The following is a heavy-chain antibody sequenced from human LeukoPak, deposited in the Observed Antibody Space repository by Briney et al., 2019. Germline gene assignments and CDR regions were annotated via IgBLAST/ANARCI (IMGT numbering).Heavy chain of an antibody. CDR3: ARSAVPAALYYYYYFMDV. D-gene: IGHD2-2*01. CDR1: GFTFSSYA. V-gene: IGHV3-30*04. CDR2: ISYDGSNK. Sequence: HPGRSLRLSCAASGFTFSSYAMHWVRQAPGKGLEWVAVISYDGSNKYYADSVKGRFTISRDNSKNTLYLQMNSLRAEDTAVYYCARSAVPAALYYYYYFMDVWGKGTTVTVYS. J-gene: IGHJ6*03.